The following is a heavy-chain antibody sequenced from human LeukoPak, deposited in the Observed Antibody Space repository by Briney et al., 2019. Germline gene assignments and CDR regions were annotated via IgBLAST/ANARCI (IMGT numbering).Heavy chain of an antibody. CDR1: GFTFSSYA. Sequence: PGGSLRLSCAASGFTFSSYAMHWVRQAPGKGLEWVGFIRSKAYGGTTEYAASVKGRFTISRDDSKSIAYLQMNSLKTEDTAVYYCTRDGSGSYDSFDYWGQGTLVTVSS. J-gene: IGHJ4*02. CDR2: IRSKAYGGTT. V-gene: IGHV3-49*04. D-gene: IGHD3-10*01. CDR3: TRDGSGSYDSFDY.